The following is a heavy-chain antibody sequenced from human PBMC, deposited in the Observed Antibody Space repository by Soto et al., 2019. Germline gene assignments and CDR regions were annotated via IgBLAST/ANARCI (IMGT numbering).Heavy chain of an antibody. CDR1: GFTVSSNY. D-gene: IGHD3-22*01. V-gene: IGHV3-53*04. J-gene: IGHJ6*02. Sequence: EVQLVESGGGLVQPGGSLRLSCAASGFTVSSNYMSWVRQAPGKGLEWVSVIYSGGSTYYADSVKGRFTISRHNSKNQLYLQMISLRAEDTAVYYCARDPYYDSSGYLASYGMDVWGQGSTVTVSS. CDR3: ARDPYYDSSGYLASYGMDV. CDR2: IYSGGST.